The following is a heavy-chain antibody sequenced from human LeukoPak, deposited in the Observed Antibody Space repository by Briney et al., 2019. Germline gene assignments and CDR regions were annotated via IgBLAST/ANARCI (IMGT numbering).Heavy chain of an antibody. CDR1: GFTFSSYA. J-gene: IGHJ4*02. Sequence: PGGSLRLSCAASGFTFSSYAMNWVRQAPGKGLERVSAVRDGDAGTSYADSVKGRFTISRDNSKNTLYLQMNSLRADDTAVYYCAKNRGGSYYSGSDYWGQGTLVTVSS. CDR2: VRDGDAGT. D-gene: IGHD1-26*01. V-gene: IGHV3-23*01. CDR3: AKNRGGSYYSGSDY.